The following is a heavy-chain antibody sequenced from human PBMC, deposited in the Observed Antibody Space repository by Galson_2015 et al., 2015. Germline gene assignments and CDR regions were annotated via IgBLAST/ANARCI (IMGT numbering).Heavy chain of an antibody. CDR2: ISSSGSTI. CDR3: ARGDSSGYYGEDY. D-gene: IGHD3-22*01. CDR1: GFTFSSYW. J-gene: IGHJ4*02. Sequence: SLRLSCAASGFTFSSYWMSWVRQAPGKGLEWVSYISSSGSTIYYADSVKGRFTISRDNAKNSLYLQMNSLRAEDTAVYYCARGDSSGYYGEDYSGQGTLVTVSS. V-gene: IGHV3-48*03.